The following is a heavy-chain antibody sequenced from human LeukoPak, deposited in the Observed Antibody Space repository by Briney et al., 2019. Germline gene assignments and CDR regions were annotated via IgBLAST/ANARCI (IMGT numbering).Heavy chain of an antibody. CDR2: ISAYNGNT. D-gene: IGHD5-12*01. V-gene: IGHV1-18*01. CDR3: ARDEDRGDISHGY. J-gene: IGHJ4*02. CDR1: GYTLINYG. Sequence: GASVKVSCKASGYTLINYGITWVRQAPGQGLEWMGWISAYNGNTNYAQKLQGRVTMTTDTSTSTAYVELRSLRSDDTAVYYCARDEDRGDISHGYWGQGTLVTVSS.